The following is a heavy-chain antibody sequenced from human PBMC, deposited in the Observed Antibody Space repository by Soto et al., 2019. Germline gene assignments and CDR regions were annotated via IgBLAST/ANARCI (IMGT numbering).Heavy chain of an antibody. CDR1: GGSIISYY. Sequence: QVQLQESGPGLVKPSETLSLTCTGSGGSIISYYWSWIRQSPEKGLEWIGYIHHSGSTLYNPSLNNPAPVSLDRSKNQCSLKLTSVTAADTALYYCAREVRSNTGWYWDYWGQGTLVTVSS. CDR3: AREVRSNTGWYWDY. CDR2: IHHSGST. V-gene: IGHV4-59*01. D-gene: IGHD6-19*01. J-gene: IGHJ4*02.